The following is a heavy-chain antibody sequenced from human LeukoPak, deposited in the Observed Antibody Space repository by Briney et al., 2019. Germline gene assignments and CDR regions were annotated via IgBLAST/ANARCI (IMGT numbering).Heavy chain of an antibody. CDR2: IYYSGST. V-gene: IGHV4-39*07. CDR1: GGSIGSSSYY. J-gene: IGHJ4*02. CDR3: ARSGGSLDY. Sequence: SETLSLTCTVSGGSIGSSSYYWGWIRQPPGEGLEWIGSIYYSGSTYYNPSLKSRVIISVDRSKNQFSLKLSSVTAADTAVYYCARSGGSLDYWGQGTLVTVSS. D-gene: IGHD2-15*01.